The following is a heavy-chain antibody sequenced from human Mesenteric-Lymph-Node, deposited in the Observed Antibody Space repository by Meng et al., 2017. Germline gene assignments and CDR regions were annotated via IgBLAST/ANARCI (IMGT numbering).Heavy chain of an antibody. CDR2: INHSGST. V-gene: IGHV4-34*01. CDR3: ARGRSDWFDP. Sequence: QVPLHPCGAALLKPSETLSLPWGVYGGSFSGYYWSWIRQPPGKGLEWIGEINHSGSTNYNPSLKSRVTISVDTSKNQFSLKLSSVTAADTAVYYCARGRSDWFDPWGQGTLVTVSS. CDR1: GGSFSGYY. J-gene: IGHJ5*02.